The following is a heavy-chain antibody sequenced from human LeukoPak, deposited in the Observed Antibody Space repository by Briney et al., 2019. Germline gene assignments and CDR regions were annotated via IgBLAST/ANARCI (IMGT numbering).Heavy chain of an antibody. CDR3: ARTNPVYGDYHY. J-gene: IGHJ4*02. D-gene: IGHD4-17*01. CDR1: GFSVNDNY. CDR2: MFPDGRT. V-gene: IGHV3-53*01. Sequence: GGSLRLSCAVSGFSVNDNYMSWVRQAPGKGLQWVSVMFPDGRTYYADSVKGRFTISRDLARNTLLLQMHSLRADDTAVHYCARTNPVYGDYHYWGQGTLVTVSS.